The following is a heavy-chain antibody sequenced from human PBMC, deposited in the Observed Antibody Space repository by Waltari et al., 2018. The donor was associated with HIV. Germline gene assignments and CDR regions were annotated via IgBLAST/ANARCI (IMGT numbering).Heavy chain of an antibody. Sequence: EVHLVESGGDLLKPGGCLRLSCAASGFTFSNAWMTWVRQAPGKGLEGVGRIKRKSDGGTTDYNAAVKGRFTISRDDSKTTLFLQMNSLKTEDTAVYYCTTEEGYGSGSYLDYWGQGTPLTVSS. D-gene: IGHD3-10*01. CDR3: TTEEGYGSGSYLDY. J-gene: IGHJ4*02. CDR1: GFTFSNAW. CDR2: IKRKSDGGTT. V-gene: IGHV3-15*01.